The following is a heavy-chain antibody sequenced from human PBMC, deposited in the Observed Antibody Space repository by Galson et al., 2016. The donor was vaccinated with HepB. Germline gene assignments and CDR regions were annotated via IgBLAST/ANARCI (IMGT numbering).Heavy chain of an antibody. CDR3: ARHGRGDYVSFDD. Sequence: ALVKPTQTLTLTCTLSGMSVSTRALRVSWIRQPPGKALEWLARIDWNDDKLYRTSLQTRLTIFTDTSKNQVVLRMSNMDPVDTATYYCARHGRGDYVSFDDWDQGTLVTVSS. V-gene: IGHV2-70*04. J-gene: IGHJ4*02. D-gene: IGHD4-17*01. CDR1: GMSVSTRALR. CDR2: IDWNDDK.